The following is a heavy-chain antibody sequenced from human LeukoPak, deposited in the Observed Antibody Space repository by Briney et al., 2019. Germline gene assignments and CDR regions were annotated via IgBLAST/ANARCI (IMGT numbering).Heavy chain of an antibody. D-gene: IGHD3-10*01. J-gene: IGHJ5*02. CDR2: ISYGGITK. V-gene: IGHV3-30*04. CDR1: GLIYSSYA. CDR3: AKDRQAMMVRGAPWLDR. Sequence: GGSLRLSCAASGLIYSSYAIHWVRQAPGKGREGVAVISYGGITKDYADSLRGRFSMSRDNSKNTLYLQMNSLRDEDTAVYYCAKDRQAMMVRGAPWLDRWGQGTLVTVSA.